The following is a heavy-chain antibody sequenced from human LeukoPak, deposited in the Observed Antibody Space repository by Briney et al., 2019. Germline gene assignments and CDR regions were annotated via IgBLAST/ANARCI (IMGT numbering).Heavy chain of an antibody. J-gene: IGHJ4*02. CDR3: ARDVGSDSTGGYYHYFDD. CDR2: ISSSGYM. CDR1: GFTFSSYN. Sequence: KPGGSLRLSCAASGFTFSSYNMNWVRQAPGKGLEWVSSISSSGYMCYAESVKGRFTISRDNAKISLYLQMNSLRVDDTAVYYCARDVGSDSTGGYYHYFDDWGQGTLVTVSS. D-gene: IGHD3-22*01. V-gene: IGHV3-21*01.